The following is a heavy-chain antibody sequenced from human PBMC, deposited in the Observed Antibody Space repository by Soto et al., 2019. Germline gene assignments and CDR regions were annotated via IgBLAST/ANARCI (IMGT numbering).Heavy chain of an antibody. Sequence: ETLSLTCTVSGGSFSNDYWTWIRQSPGKGLEWIGYIFHSGITDYNPSLQSRVTISIDTSRNHFSLNLTSVTAADTAVYYCARDRYFYDSRGYYRTLDSWGQGTLVTVSS. CDR3: ARDRYFYDSRGYYRTLDS. J-gene: IGHJ4*02. V-gene: IGHV4-59*01. CDR2: IFHSGIT. CDR1: GGSFSNDY. D-gene: IGHD3-22*01.